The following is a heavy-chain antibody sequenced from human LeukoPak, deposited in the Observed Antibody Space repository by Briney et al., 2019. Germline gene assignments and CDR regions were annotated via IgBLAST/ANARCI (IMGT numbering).Heavy chain of an antibody. CDR1: GGTFSSYA. D-gene: IGHD3-9*01. Sequence: GASVKVSCKASGGTFSSYAISWVRQAPGQGLEWMGRIIPILGIANYAQKFQGRVTITADKSTSTAYMELSSLRSEDTAVYYCARDTLVTGLAFDYWGQGTLVTVSS. CDR2: IIPILGIA. V-gene: IGHV1-69*04. CDR3: ARDTLVTGLAFDY. J-gene: IGHJ4*02.